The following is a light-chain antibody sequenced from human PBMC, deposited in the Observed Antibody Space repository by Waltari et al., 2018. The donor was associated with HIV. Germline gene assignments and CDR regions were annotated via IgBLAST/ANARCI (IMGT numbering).Light chain of an antibody. Sequence: ESGLKQSPGNLSLSPGERTTLSCRASQNVSSSYLACYQQKPGQAPRLLIYGASSRATGIPDWFSGSGSGTYTHSTSSRLEPENFAVYYRQQYGSSPPVGQGTRLEIK. V-gene: IGKV3-20*01. CDR1: QNVSSSY. CDR2: GAS. CDR3: QQYGSSPP. J-gene: IGKJ5*01.